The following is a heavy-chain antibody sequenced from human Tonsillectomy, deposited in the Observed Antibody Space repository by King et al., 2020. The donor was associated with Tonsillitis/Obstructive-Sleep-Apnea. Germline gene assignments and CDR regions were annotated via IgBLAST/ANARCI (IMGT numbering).Heavy chain of an antibody. J-gene: IGHJ3*02. Sequence: VQLVESGAEVKKPGASVKVSCKPSGYTFTGYYIHWVRRAPGQGLEWMGRINPGNGGTNYAQKFHGRVTMTRDTSISTAYMELSSLRSDDTAVYYCARVTKILRYLEWFSDDGFDIWGQGTMLTVSS. D-gene: IGHD3-3*01. V-gene: IGHV1-2*06. CDR3: ARVTKILRYLEWFSDDGFDI. CDR1: GYTFTGYY. CDR2: INPGNGGT.